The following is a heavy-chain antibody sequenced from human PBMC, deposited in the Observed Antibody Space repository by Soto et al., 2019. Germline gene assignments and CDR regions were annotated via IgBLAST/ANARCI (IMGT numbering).Heavy chain of an antibody. V-gene: IGHV1-18*01. CDR2: ITAYNGNT. CDR1: GYTFTSYG. Sequence: ASVKVSCKASGYTFTSYGISWVRQAPGQGLEWMGWITAYNGNTNYAQKLQGRVTLTKDTSTSTAYMELRSLRSDDSAVYYCAGWTYYYGSGSYLPLGYWGQGTLVTVSS. CDR3: AGWTYYYGSGSYLPLGY. J-gene: IGHJ4*02. D-gene: IGHD3-10*01.